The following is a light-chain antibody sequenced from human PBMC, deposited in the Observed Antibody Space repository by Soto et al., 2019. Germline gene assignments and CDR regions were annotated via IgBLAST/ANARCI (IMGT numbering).Light chain of an antibody. CDR3: QQYTHWPVWS. J-gene: IGKJ1*01. Sequence: EIVMTQSPATLSVSPGDRATLSCRASQSISSNLAWYQQEPGQAPRLLIYGPSTRATGVPARFSGSGSGTEFTLTISSLQSEDFAMYYCQQYTHWPVWSFGQGTKVDIK. V-gene: IGKV3-15*01. CDR1: QSISSN. CDR2: GPS.